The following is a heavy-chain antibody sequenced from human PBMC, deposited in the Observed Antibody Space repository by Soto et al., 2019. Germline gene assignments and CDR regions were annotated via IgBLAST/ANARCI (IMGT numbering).Heavy chain of an antibody. CDR1: NFSISSGYY. D-gene: IGHD1-26*01. J-gene: IGHJ4*02. V-gene: IGHV4-38-2*01. CDR2: IYRSGTT. Sequence: SETLSLTCVVSNFSISSGYYWGWIRQSPGKGLEWIASIYRSGTTSYNPSLKSRVTISVDPSKNQFSLMLTAVTAADTAVYYCARTQSGSYYSVFNYWGRGSLVTVSS. CDR3: ARTQSGSYYSVFNY.